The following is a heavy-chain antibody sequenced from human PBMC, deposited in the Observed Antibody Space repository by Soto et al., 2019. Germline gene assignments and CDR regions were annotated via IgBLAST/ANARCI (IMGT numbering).Heavy chain of an antibody. CDR2: IYPGDSET. CDR3: ARRGVAAEGLDAFDI. D-gene: IGHD6-13*01. J-gene: IGHJ3*02. V-gene: IGHV5-51*01. CDR1: GFSFTSYW. Sequence: GASPKISCNCYGFSFTSYWFGWVRQMPGKGLELMVFIYPGDSETSYSPSLQGLVTISVDKSIITAYLQWSSLKASDTAMYYCARRGVAAEGLDAFDIWGQGTMVTVSS.